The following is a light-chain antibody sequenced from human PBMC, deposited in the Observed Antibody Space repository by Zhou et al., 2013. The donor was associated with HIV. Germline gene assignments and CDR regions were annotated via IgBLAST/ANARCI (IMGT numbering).Light chain of an antibody. CDR3: QQYHRFPLT. CDR1: QGFSSA. V-gene: IGKV1-13*02. J-gene: IGKJ3*01. CDR2: EAS. Sequence: AIQLTQSPSSLSASIGDRVSITCRASQGFSSALAWFQHKPGKAPKLLIYEASTLQSGVPSRFFGSRSGTDFTLTISSLQPEDSATYYCQQYHRFPLTFGPGTKVGFQT.